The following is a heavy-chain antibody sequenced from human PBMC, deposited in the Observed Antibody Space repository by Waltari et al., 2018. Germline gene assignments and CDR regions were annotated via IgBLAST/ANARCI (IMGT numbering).Heavy chain of an antibody. CDR2: IYHSGST. CDR3: ARNYDFWSGYSFYYFDY. CDR1: GYSISSGYS. Sequence: QVQLQESGPGLVKPSETLSLTCAVSGYSISSGYSWGWIRQPPGKGLGWIGSIYHSGSTYYNPSLKSRVTISVDTSKNQFSLKLSSVTAADTAVYYCARNYDFWSGYSFYYFDYWGQGTLVTVSS. D-gene: IGHD3-3*01. V-gene: IGHV4-38-2*01. J-gene: IGHJ4*02.